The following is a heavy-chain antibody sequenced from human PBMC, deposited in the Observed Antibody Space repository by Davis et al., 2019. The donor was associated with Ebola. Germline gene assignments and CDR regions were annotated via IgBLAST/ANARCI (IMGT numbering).Heavy chain of an antibody. Sequence: MPSETLSLTCTVSGGSISSYYWSWIRQPPGKGLEWIGYTYYSGSTNYNPSLKSRVTISVDTSKNQFSLKLSSVTAADTAVYYCARGRLDDSSGKPLFDYWGQGTLVTVSS. CDR1: GGSISSYY. V-gene: IGHV4-59*01. J-gene: IGHJ4*02. CDR3: ARGRLDDSSGKPLFDY. CDR2: TYYSGST. D-gene: IGHD3-22*01.